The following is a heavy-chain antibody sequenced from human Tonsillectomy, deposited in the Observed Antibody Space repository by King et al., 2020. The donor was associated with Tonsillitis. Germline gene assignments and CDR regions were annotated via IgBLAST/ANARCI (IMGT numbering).Heavy chain of an antibody. CDR3: ARGQYYYDRSGYYPLYFDY. CDR1: GYTFTSYY. Sequence: QLVQSGAEVTKPGASVKVSCKASGYTFTSYYMNWVRQAPGQGLEWMGIINPSAGSTSYAQKFQGRATMTRDTSTRTVYMELSSLTSEDTAVYYCARGQYYYDRSGYYPLYFDYCGQGTLITVSS. V-gene: IGHV1-46*01. J-gene: IGHJ4*02. CDR2: INPSAGST. D-gene: IGHD3-22*01.